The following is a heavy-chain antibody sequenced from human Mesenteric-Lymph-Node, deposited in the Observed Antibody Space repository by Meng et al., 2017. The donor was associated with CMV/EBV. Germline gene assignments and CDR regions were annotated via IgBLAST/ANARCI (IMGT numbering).Heavy chain of an antibody. J-gene: IGHJ6*02. Sequence: GGSLRLSCAASGFTFSSYGMHWVRQAPGKGLEWVAFIRYDGSNKYYADSVKGRFTISRDNSKNTLYLQMNSLRAEDTAVYYCARDIDSSGFYGMDVWGQGTTVTVSS. V-gene: IGHV3-30*02. D-gene: IGHD6-19*01. CDR3: ARDIDSSGFYGMDV. CDR2: IRYDGSNK. CDR1: GFTFSSYG.